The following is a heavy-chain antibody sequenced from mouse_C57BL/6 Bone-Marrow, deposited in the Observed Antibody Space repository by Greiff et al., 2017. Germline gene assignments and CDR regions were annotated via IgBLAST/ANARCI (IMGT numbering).Heavy chain of an antibody. V-gene: IGHV14-4*01. Sequence: VQLQQSGAELVRPGASVKLSCTASGFNIKDDYMHWVKQRPEQGLEWIGWIDPENGDTEYASKFQGKATITADTSSNTAYLQLSSLTSEDTAVYYCTTIYYGNSGFAYWGQGTLVTVSA. CDR3: TTIYYGNSGFAY. J-gene: IGHJ3*01. D-gene: IGHD2-1*01. CDR2: IDPENGDT. CDR1: GFNIKDDY.